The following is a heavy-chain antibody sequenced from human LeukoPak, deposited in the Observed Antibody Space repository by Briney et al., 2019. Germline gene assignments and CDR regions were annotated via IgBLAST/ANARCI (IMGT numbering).Heavy chain of an antibody. Sequence: ASVKVSCKASGYTFTDYYMHWVRQAPGQGLEWMGWINPNSGGTNYAQKFQGRVTMTRDTSISTAYMELSSLRSDDTAMHYCARSYSGFGYALHDYWGQGTLVTVSS. CDR3: ARSYSGFGYALHDY. D-gene: IGHD1-26*01. V-gene: IGHV1-2*02. CDR1: GYTFTDYY. CDR2: INPNSGGT. J-gene: IGHJ4*02.